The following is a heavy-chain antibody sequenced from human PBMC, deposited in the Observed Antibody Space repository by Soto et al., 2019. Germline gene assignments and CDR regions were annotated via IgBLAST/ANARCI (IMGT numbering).Heavy chain of an antibody. CDR1: GFTFSDYY. V-gene: IGHV3-21*01. D-gene: IGHD2-15*01. Sequence: EVQLVESGGGLVKPGGSLRLSCAASGFTFSDYYINWVRQAPGKGLEWVSSISSSSSDIYYADSVKGRVTFSRDNSKNSLSRQMNSLRAEDTAVYYCAREIRYCGGGSCYTVGAFDIWGQGTMVTVSS. CDR3: AREIRYCGGGSCYTVGAFDI. J-gene: IGHJ3*02. CDR2: ISSSSSDI.